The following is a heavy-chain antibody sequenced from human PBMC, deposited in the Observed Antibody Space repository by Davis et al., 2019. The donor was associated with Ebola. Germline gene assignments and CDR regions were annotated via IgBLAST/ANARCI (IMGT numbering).Heavy chain of an antibody. Sequence: GESLKISCAASGFTVSSNYMSWVRQAPGKGLEWVSVNYSGGSTYYADSVKGRFTISRDNSKNTLYLQMNSLRAEDTAVYYCARVSSHGDPDYWGQGTRSPSPQ. D-gene: IGHD4-17*01. CDR3: ARVSSHGDPDY. J-gene: IGHJ4*02. CDR2: NYSGGST. CDR1: GFTVSSNY. V-gene: IGHV3-66*01.